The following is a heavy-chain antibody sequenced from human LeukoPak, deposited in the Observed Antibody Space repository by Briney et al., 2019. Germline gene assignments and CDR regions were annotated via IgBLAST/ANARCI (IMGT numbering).Heavy chain of an antibody. CDR1: GFTFSSYA. J-gene: IGHJ4*02. Sequence: GGSLRLSCAASGFTFSSYAMSWVRQAPGKGLEWVSHISGSSITHYADSVKGRFTISRDNAKNSLYLQMNSLRAEDTAVYYCGGDSSGYYDYRGQGILVTVSS. D-gene: IGHD3-22*01. CDR3: GGDSSGYYDY. CDR2: ISGSSIT. V-gene: IGHV3-48*04.